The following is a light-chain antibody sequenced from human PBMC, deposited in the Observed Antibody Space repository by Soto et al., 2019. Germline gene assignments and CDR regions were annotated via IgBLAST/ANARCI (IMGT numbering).Light chain of an antibody. V-gene: IGLV2-8*01. Sequence: QSALTQPPSASGSPGQSVTISCTGTSSDVGGYNFVSWYQQHPGKAPKLIIYEVTKRPSGVPDRFSGSKSGNTASLTVSGLQAEDEADYYCSSYPGTNNYVFGTGTKLTVL. J-gene: IGLJ1*01. CDR2: EVT. CDR1: SSDVGGYNF. CDR3: SSYPGTNNYV.